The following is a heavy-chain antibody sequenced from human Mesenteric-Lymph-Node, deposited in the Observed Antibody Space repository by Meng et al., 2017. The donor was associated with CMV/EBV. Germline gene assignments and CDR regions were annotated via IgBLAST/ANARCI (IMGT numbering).Heavy chain of an antibody. CDR2: INSDGSST. CDR1: GFTFSSYW. CDR3: ARAQFDP. V-gene: IGHV3-74*01. J-gene: IGHJ5*02. Sequence: GESLKISCVVSGFTFSSYWMHWVRQAPGKGLVWVSRINSDGSSTSYADSVKGRFTISRDNAKNTLYLQMNSLRAEDTAVYYCARAQFDPWGQGTLVTVSS.